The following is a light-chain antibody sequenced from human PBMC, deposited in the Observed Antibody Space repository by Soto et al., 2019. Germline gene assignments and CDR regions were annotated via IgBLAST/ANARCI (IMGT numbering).Light chain of an antibody. CDR2: FGS. Sequence: DLVMTQSPLSLPVTPGEPASISCSSSQSLLQSNGYNYLDWYLQKPGQSPQLLIYFGSYRATGVPGRFSGSGSGTDFTLKIRRVEAEDVGVYYCMQAQQTPPTFGQGTKVEIK. J-gene: IGKJ1*01. CDR1: QSLLQSNGYNY. V-gene: IGKV2-28*01. CDR3: MQAQQTPPT.